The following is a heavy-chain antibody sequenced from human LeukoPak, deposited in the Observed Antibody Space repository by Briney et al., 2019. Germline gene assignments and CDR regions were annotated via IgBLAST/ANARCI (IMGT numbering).Heavy chain of an antibody. CDR3: ARGGRLIPAARNWFDP. V-gene: IGHV1-2*02. Sequence: ASVKVSCKASGYTFTGYYMYWVRQAPGQGLEWMGWINPNSGGTNYAQKFQGRVTMTRDTSTSTAYMELSRLRSDDTAVYYCARGGRLIPAARNWFDPWGQGTLVTVSS. CDR2: INPNSGGT. D-gene: IGHD2-2*01. CDR1: GYTFTGYY. J-gene: IGHJ5*02.